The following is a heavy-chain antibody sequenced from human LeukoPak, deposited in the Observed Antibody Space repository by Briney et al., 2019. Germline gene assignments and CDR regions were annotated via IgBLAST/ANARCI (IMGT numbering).Heavy chain of an antibody. CDR3: TTAGIAAAGTR. V-gene: IGHV3-15*01. CDR2: TKSKTDGGTT. J-gene: IGHJ4*02. Sequence: GGSLRLSCAASGFTFSNAWMSWVRQAPGKGLEWVGRTKSKTDGGTTDYAAPVKGRFTISRDDSKNTLYLQMNSLKSEDTAVYYCTTAGIAAAGTRWGQGTLVTVSS. CDR1: GFTFSNAW. D-gene: IGHD6-13*01.